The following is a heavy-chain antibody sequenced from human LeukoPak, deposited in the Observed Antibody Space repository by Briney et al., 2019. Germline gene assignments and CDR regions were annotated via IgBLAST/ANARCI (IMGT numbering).Heavy chain of an antibody. CDR2: IYYSGST. CDR1: GGSISSYY. V-gene: IGHV4-59*01. Sequence: SSETLSLTCTVSGGSISSYYWSWIRQPPGKGLEWIGYIYYSGSTNYNPSLKSRVTISVDTSKNQFSLKLSSVTAADTAAYYCARRYSSSWYQVYYFDYWGQGTLVTVSS. D-gene: IGHD6-13*01. J-gene: IGHJ4*02. CDR3: ARRYSSSWYQVYYFDY.